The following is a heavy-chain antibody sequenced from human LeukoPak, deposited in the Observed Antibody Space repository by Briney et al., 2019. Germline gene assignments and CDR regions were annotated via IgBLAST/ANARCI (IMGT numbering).Heavy chain of an antibody. V-gene: IGHV1-69*05. D-gene: IGHD3-3*01. CDR1: GGTFSSYA. Sequence: GSSVKVPCKASGGTFSSYAISWVRQAPGQGLEWMGGIIPIFGTANYAQKFQGRVTITTDESTSTAYMELSSLRSEDTAVYYCARGNYDFWSGYYYYFDYWGQGTLVTVSS. CDR2: IIPIFGTA. CDR3: ARGNYDFWSGYYYYFDY. J-gene: IGHJ4*02.